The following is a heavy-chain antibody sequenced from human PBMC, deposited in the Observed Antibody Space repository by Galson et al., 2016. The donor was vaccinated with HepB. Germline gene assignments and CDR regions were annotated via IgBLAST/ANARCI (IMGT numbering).Heavy chain of an antibody. Sequence: CAISGDSASSDSTSWNWIRQSPSRGLEWLGRTYYRSKWYNDYAASVESRITINPDTSNNQFSLRLDSVTPEDTAVYYCARGSTLLSWGQGTLVTVSS. D-gene: IGHD2-21*02. J-gene: IGHJ5*02. CDR3: ARGSTLLS. CDR2: TYYRSKWYN. CDR1: GDSASSDSTS. V-gene: IGHV6-1*01.